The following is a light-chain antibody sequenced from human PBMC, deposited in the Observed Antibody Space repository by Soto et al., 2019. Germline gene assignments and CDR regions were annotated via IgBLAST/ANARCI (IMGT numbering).Light chain of an antibody. CDR2: AAS. J-gene: IGKJ5*01. CDR3: QQSYSTLIT. CDR1: QSISSY. Sequence: DIQMTQSPSSLSASVGDRVTITCRASQSISSYLNWYQQKPGKAPKVLIYAASSLQSGVPSRFSGRGSGTDFTLTISSLQPEDFATYYCQQSYSTLITFGQGTRLEIK. V-gene: IGKV1-39*01.